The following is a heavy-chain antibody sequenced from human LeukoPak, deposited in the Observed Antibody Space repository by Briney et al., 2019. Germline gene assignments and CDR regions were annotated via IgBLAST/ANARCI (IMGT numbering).Heavy chain of an antibody. CDR1: GFTFSSYA. J-gene: IGHJ3*02. CDR3: ANFVGATADSFDI. D-gene: IGHD1-26*01. V-gene: IGHV3-23*01. CDR2: ISGSGGST. Sequence: GGSLRLSCAASGFTFSSYAMHWVRQAPGKGLEWVSAISGSGGSTYYADSVKGRFTISRDNSKNTLYLQMNSLRAEDKSVSYCANFVGATADSFDIWGQGTMVTVSS.